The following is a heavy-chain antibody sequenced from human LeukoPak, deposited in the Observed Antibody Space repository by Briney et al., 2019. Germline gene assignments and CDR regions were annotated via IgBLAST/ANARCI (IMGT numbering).Heavy chain of an antibody. CDR2: IYYSGST. CDR3: ARGTVTLYYYYGMDV. D-gene: IGHD4-11*01. CDR1: GGSISSYY. J-gene: IGHJ6*02. Sequence: SETLSLTCTVSGGSISSYYWSWIRQPPGKGLEWIGYIYYSGSTNYNPSLKSRATISVDTSKNQLSLKLSSVTAADTAVYYCARGTVTLYYYYGMDVWGQGTTVTVSS. V-gene: IGHV4-59*01.